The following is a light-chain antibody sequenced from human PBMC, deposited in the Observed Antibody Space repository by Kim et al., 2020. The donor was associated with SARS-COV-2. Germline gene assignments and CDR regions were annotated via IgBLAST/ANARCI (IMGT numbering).Light chain of an antibody. CDR2: DVS. CDR3: SSYTSSSTWV. V-gene: IGLV2-14*03. Sequence: GQLFNIPCNGTRSDVGGYNYVSWYQQHPGEAPKLMIYDVSNRPSVVSNRFSGSKSGNTASLTISGLHAEDEADYYCSSYTSSSTWVFGGGTQLTVL. J-gene: IGLJ3*02. CDR1: RSDVGGYNY.